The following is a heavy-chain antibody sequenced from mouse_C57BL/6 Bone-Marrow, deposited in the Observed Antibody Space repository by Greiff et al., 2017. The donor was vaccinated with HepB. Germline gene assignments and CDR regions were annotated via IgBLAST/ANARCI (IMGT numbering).Heavy chain of an antibody. D-gene: IGHD2-4*01. CDR3: ARAYDYDDYFDY. CDR1: GYTFTDYY. CDR2: INPNNGGT. Sequence: EVQLQQSGPELVKPGASVKLSCKASGYTFTDYYMHWVKQSHGKSLEWIGDINPNNGGTSYNQKFKGKATLTVDKSSSTAYMELRSLTSEDSAVYYWARAYDYDDYFDYWGQGTALTVSA. J-gene: IGHJ2*01. V-gene: IGHV1-26*01.